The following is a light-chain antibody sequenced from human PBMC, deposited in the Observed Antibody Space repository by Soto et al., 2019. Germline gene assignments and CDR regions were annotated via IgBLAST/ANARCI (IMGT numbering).Light chain of an antibody. J-gene: IGKJ5*01. CDR3: QQYGASPIT. CDR2: GAS. CDR1: QSVSSS. Sequence: EVVLTQSPGTLSLSPGERGTLSCRASQSVSSSLAWYQHKPGQAPRLLISGASSRATGIPDRFSGSGSGTDFTLTISRLEPEDFALYYCQQYGASPITFGQGTRLEMK. V-gene: IGKV3-20*01.